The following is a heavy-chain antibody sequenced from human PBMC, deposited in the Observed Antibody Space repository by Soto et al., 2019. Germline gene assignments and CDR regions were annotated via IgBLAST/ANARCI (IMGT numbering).Heavy chain of an antibody. CDR3: ARGGDGYNYVY. CDR1: GGTFSSYA. V-gene: IGHV1-69*06. CDR2: IIPIFGTA. D-gene: IGHD5-12*01. J-gene: IGHJ4*02. Sequence: SVKVSCKASGGTFSSYAISWVRQAPGQGPEWMGGIIPIFGTANYAQKFQGRVTITADKSTSTAYMELSSLRSEDTAVYYCARGGDGYNYVYWGQGTLVTVSS.